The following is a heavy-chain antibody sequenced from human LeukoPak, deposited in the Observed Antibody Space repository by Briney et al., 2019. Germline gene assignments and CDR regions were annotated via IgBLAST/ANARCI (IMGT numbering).Heavy chain of an antibody. V-gene: IGHV3-30*04. CDR3: ARVPY. CDR1: GFTFSSYA. J-gene: IGHJ4*02. CDR2: ISYDGSNK. Sequence: GGSLRLSCAASGFTFSSYAMHWVRQAPGKGLEWVAVISYDGSNKYYADSVEGRFTISRDNSKNTLYLQMNSLRAEDTAVYYCARVPYWGQGTLVTVSS.